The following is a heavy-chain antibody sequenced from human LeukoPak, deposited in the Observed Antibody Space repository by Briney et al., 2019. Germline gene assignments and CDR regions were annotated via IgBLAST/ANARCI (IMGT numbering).Heavy chain of an antibody. V-gene: IGHV4-34*01. D-gene: IGHD1-7*01. Sequence: SETLSLTCAVYGGSFSSYYWGWIRQPPGKGLEWIGEINDNGRTNYNPSLKSRVIISLDTSKSQFSLNLRSVTAADTAVYYCARRWIYGIYYYMDVWDKGITVTVSS. J-gene: IGHJ6*03. CDR3: ARRWIYGIYYYMDV. CDR1: GGSFSSYY. CDR2: INDNGRT.